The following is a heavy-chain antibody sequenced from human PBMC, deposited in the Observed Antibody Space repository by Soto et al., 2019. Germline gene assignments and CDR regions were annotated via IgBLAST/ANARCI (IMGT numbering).Heavy chain of an antibody. CDR1: GGTFSSYA. J-gene: IGHJ6*02. D-gene: IGHD6-13*01. CDR3: ARPIWYSSSWHQYYYYGMDV. CDR2: IIPIFGTA. V-gene: IGHV1-69*13. Sequence: ASVKVSCKASGGTFSSYAISWVRQAPGQGLEWMGGIIPIFGTANYAQKFQGRVTITADESTSTAYMELSSLRSEDTAVYYCARPIWYSSSWHQYYYYGMDVWGQGTTVTVSS.